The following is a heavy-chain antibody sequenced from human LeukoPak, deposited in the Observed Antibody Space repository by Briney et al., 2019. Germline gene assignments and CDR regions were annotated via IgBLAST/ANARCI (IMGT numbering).Heavy chain of an antibody. D-gene: IGHD4-17*01. CDR2: IRNDGRKK. J-gene: IGHJ4*02. V-gene: IGHV3-30*02. CDR1: GFTFSSYG. CDR3: AKDLNYGDLFDY. Sequence: GGSLRLPCAASGFTFSSYGMHWVRQAPGKGLEWVAFIRNDGRKKYYGDSVKGRFTISRDNYKNTLSLQMSSLRSEDTALYYCAKDLNYGDLFDYWDQGTLVTVSS.